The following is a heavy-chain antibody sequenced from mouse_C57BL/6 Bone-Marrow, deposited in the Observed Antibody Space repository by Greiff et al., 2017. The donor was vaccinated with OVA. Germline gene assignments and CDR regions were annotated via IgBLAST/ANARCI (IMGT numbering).Heavy chain of an antibody. Sequence: EVMLVESGGGLVKPGGSLKLSCAASGFTFSSYAMSWVRQTPEKRLEWVATISDGGSYTYYPDNVKGRFTISRDNAKNNLYLQMSHLKSEDTAMDYCARDGGYYGYFDYWGQGTTLTVSS. CDR3: ARDGGYYGYFDY. J-gene: IGHJ2*01. CDR2: ISDGGSYT. V-gene: IGHV5-4*01. CDR1: GFTFSSYA. D-gene: IGHD1-1*01.